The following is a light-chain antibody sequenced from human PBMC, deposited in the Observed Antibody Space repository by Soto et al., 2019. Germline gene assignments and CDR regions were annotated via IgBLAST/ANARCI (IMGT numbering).Light chain of an antibody. J-gene: IGLJ1*01. CDR2: EVS. CDR1: SRDVRNGKY. Sequence: QSFLTHPASVSGSPVQSITISCTGTSRDVRNGKYFSWYQQHPGRSRKLMIYEVSNRPSGFSNRFSGSKSGNPASLHISGLQAEDETDYSCFSYTRSXTYVVGIGTKV. CDR3: FSYTRSXTYV. V-gene: IGLV2-14*01.